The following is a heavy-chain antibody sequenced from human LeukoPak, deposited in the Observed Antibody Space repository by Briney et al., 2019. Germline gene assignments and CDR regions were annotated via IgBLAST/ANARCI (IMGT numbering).Heavy chain of an antibody. CDR3: TTYGRQWLVDAFDI. CDR1: GFAFSSYS. Sequence: GGSLRLSCAASGFAFSSYSMNWVRQAPGKGLEWVSSISSSSSYIYYADSVKGRFTISRDNAKNSLYLQMNSLRAEDTAVYYCTTYGRQWLVDAFDIWGQGTMVTVSS. V-gene: IGHV3-21*01. CDR2: ISSSSSYI. D-gene: IGHD6-19*01. J-gene: IGHJ3*02.